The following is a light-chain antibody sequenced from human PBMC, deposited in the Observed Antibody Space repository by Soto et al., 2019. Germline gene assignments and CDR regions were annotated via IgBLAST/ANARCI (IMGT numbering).Light chain of an antibody. CDR1: NIGSKS. CDR3: QVWDYSSDQGV. Sequence: SYELTQPPSVSVAPGKTARITCGGNNIGSKSVHWYQQKPGQAPVMVIYYNSDRPSGIPERFSGSNSGNTATLTISRVEAGDEADYFCQVWDYSSDQGVFGTGTKVTVL. CDR2: YNS. J-gene: IGLJ1*01. V-gene: IGLV3-21*04.